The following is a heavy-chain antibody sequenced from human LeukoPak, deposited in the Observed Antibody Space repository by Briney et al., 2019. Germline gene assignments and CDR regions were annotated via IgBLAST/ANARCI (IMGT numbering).Heavy chain of an antibody. CDR1: GFTFSSYG. CDR2: IRYDGSNK. Sequence: GESLKISCAASGFTFSSYGMHWVRQAPGKGLEWVAFIRYDGSNKYYADSVKGRFTISRDNSKNTLYLQMNSLRAEDTAVYYCAKDGGEGAVARYYFDYWGQGTLVTVSS. J-gene: IGHJ4*02. D-gene: IGHD6-19*01. V-gene: IGHV3-30*02. CDR3: AKDGGEGAVARYYFDY.